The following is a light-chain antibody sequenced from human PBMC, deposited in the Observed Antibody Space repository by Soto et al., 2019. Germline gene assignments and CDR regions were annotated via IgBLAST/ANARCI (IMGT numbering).Light chain of an antibody. CDR2: GAS. J-gene: IGKJ4*01. CDR1: QSNSNY. V-gene: IGKV1-39*01. Sequence: DIQMTQSPFSMPGSVGERVNISCRASQSNSNYLNWYPQKPGRAPSLLIHGASSLQGGVPSRVSGSRSGTDFTLTISSLQPEDFTTYYCHQTYSAPLTFGGGTKVEI. CDR3: HQTYSAPLT.